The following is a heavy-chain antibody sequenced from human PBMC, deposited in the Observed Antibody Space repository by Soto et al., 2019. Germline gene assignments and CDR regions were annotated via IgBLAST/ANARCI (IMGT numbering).Heavy chain of an antibody. D-gene: IGHD6-19*01. J-gene: IGHJ4*02. CDR3: ARGDQWLDY. CDR2: TYYRSKWYN. Sequence: QVRLQQSGPGLVKPSQTLSLTCAISGDSVSTNSAAWNWIRQSPSTGLEWLGRTYYRSKWYNDYAVSVRSRIFINPDTSKNQFSLQVNSVTPEDTAVYYCARGDQWLDYWGQGTLVTVSS. V-gene: IGHV6-1*01. CDR1: GDSVSTNSAA.